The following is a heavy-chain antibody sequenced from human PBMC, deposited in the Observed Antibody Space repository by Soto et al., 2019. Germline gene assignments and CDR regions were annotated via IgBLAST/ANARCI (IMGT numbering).Heavy chain of an antibody. D-gene: IGHD5-18*01. CDR3: ARDPLWGTAMVLWYFDL. Sequence: QVQLVESGGGVVQPGRSLRLSCAASGFTFSSYAMHWVRQAPGKGLEWVAVISYDGSNKYYADSVKGRFTMSRDNSTNTLYLQMNSLRAEDTAVYYCARDPLWGTAMVLWYFDLWGRGTLVTVSS. CDR1: GFTFSSYA. CDR2: ISYDGSNK. J-gene: IGHJ2*01. V-gene: IGHV3-30-3*01.